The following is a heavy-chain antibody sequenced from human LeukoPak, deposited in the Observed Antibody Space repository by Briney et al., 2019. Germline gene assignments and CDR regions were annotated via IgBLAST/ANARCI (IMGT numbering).Heavy chain of an antibody. V-gene: IGHV4-39*01. D-gene: IGHD3-22*01. CDR2: IYYSGTT. CDR3: ARHSFYSDSSGYCYCFDC. J-gene: IGHJ4*02. Sequence: SETLSLTRTVSGDSISSDSHYWGWIRQPPGKGLRWIGSIYYSGTTYYNPSLKSRVTMSVDTSKNQFSLRLSSVTAADTAVYYCARHSFYSDSSGYCYCFDCWGQGTLVTVSS. CDR1: GDSISSDSHY.